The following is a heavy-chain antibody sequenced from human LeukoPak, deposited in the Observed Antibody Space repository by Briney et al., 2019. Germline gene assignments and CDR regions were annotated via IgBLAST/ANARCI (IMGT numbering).Heavy chain of an antibody. Sequence: PGGSLRLSCVGSGFTFRSHAMSWVRQAPEKGLEFVSGIYENGGTTYYADSVKGRFSISRDNSKNTLYLQMNSLRAEDTAVYYCAKGTGYDFWSGRDYFDYWGQGTLVTVSS. D-gene: IGHD3-3*01. J-gene: IGHJ4*02. CDR3: AKGTGYDFWSGRDYFDY. CDR2: IYENGGTT. CDR1: GFTFRSHA. V-gene: IGHV3-23*01.